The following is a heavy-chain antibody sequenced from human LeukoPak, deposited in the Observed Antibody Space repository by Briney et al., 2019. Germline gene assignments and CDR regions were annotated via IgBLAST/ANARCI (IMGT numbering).Heavy chain of an antibody. V-gene: IGHV3-11*01. D-gene: IGHD6-13*01. J-gene: IGHJ4*02. CDR3: AKDLYEYSSSSPLFDY. Sequence: PGGSLRLSCVASAFTFTEYYMAWVRQAPGKGLEWISYISPSSSTINYADSVKGRISISRDNAKSSVFLQMNSLTVEDTAVYYCAKDLYEYSSSSPLFDYWGQGTLVTVSS. CDR1: AFTFTEYY. CDR2: ISPSSSTI.